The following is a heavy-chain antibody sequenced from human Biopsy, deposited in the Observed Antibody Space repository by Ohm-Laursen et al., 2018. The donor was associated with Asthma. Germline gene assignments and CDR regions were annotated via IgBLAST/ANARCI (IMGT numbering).Heavy chain of an antibody. CDR1: GFSFISYG. Sequence: SLRLSCAAPGFSFISYGMHWVRQAPGKGLEWVAVMSFDGRQTYYADSVKGRFTISRDNSKNTLYLQMNSLRAEDTAVYYCAKERYYDFWSGYPIWGQGTMVTVSS. CDR2: MSFDGRQT. D-gene: IGHD3-3*01. J-gene: IGHJ3*02. CDR3: AKERYYDFWSGYPI. V-gene: IGHV3-30*18.